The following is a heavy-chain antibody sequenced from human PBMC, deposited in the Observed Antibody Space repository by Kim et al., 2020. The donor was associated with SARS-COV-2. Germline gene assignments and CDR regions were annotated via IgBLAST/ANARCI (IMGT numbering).Heavy chain of an antibody. D-gene: IGHD1-26*01. CDR1: GGTFSSYA. CDR3: ARISGSYGVTAFDI. J-gene: IGHJ3*02. Sequence: SVKVSCKASGGTFSSYAISWVRQAPGQGLEWMGGIIPIFGTANYAQKFQGRVTITADESTSTAYMELSSLRSEDTAVYYCARISGSYGVTAFDIWGQGTMVTVSS. CDR2: IIPIFGTA. V-gene: IGHV1-69*13.